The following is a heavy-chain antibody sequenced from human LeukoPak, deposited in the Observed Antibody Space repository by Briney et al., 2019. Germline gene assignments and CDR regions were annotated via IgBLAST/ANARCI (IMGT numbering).Heavy chain of an antibody. J-gene: IGHJ4*02. CDR2: ISYSGIT. D-gene: IGHD7-27*01. CDR1: GGSISSDF. Sequence: PSETLSLTCTVSGGSISSDFWSWIRPPPGKGLEWIGYISYSGITNYNPSLKSRVTISVDTSKNQFSLRLRSVTAADTAVYYCAKEPTGDKSFDNWGQGTLVTVSS. V-gene: IGHV4-59*12. CDR3: AKEPTGDKSFDN.